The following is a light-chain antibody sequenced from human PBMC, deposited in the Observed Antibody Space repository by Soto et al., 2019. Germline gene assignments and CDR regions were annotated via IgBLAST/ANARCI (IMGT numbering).Light chain of an antibody. J-gene: IGKJ1*01. V-gene: IGKV3-15*01. CDR3: QQYNNWPPERT. Sequence: EIAMTQSPATLSVSPGERATLSCRASQSVSSNLAWYQQKPGQAPRLLIYGASTRATGIPARFSGSGSGTEFTLTISSLQSEDFAVYYCQQYNNWPPERTFGQGTKVEIK. CDR1: QSVSSN. CDR2: GAS.